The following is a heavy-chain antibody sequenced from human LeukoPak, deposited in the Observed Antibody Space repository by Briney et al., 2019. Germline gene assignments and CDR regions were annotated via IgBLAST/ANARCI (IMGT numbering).Heavy chain of an antibody. V-gene: IGHV4-38-2*02. Sequence: PSETLSPTCTVSGYSISSGYYWGWIRQPPGEGLEWIGSIYHSGSTNYNPSLKSRVTISVDTSKTQFSLNLSSVTAADTAVYYCARGNRPGDCSSTSCYYYYYMDVWGKGTTVTVSS. CDR3: ARGNRPGDCSSTSCYYYYYMDV. CDR1: GYSISSGYY. D-gene: IGHD2-2*01. CDR2: IYHSGST. J-gene: IGHJ6*03.